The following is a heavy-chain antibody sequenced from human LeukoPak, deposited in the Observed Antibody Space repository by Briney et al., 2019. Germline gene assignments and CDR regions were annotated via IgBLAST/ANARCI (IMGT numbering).Heavy chain of an antibody. D-gene: IGHD2-2*01. CDR1: DDSISSNNYY. CDR2: TYYSGTT. J-gene: IGHJ4*02. V-gene: IGHV4-39*07. Sequence: PSETLSLTCSVSDDSISSNNYYWGWIRQPPGKGLEWIGSTYYSGTTHYNPSLKSRVTISVDTTKNQFSLKLSSVTAADTAVYYCARGQKYLFDYWGQGTLVTVSS. CDR3: ARGQKYLFDY.